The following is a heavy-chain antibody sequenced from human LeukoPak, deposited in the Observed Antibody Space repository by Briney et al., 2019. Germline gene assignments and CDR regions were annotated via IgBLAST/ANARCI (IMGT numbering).Heavy chain of an antibody. D-gene: IGHD2-15*01. Sequence: GGSLRLSCSASGFTFSSYAMHWVRQAPGKGLEYVSAISSNGGSTYYADSVKGRFTISRDNSKNTLYLQMSSLRAKDTAVYYCVKDSCSGGSCYSFHPWGQGTLVTVSS. CDR3: VKDSCSGGSCYSFHP. J-gene: IGHJ5*02. CDR2: ISSNGGST. CDR1: GFTFSSYA. V-gene: IGHV3-64D*06.